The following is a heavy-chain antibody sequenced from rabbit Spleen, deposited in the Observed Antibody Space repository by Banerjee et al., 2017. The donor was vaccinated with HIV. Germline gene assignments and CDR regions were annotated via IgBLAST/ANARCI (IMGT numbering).Heavy chain of an antibody. J-gene: IGHJ4*01. CDR2: IAAGSSDNT. Sequence: QEQLVESGGGLVKPGASLTLTCTASGFSFSSGYDMCWVRQAPGKGLELIACIAAGSSDNTYYASWAKGRFTIAKTSSTTVTLQMTSLTAADTATYFCARDGGSGWNFNLWGPGTLVTVS. CDR3: ARDGGSGWNFNL. CDR1: GFSFSSGYD. D-gene: IGHD1-1*01. V-gene: IGHV1S45*01.